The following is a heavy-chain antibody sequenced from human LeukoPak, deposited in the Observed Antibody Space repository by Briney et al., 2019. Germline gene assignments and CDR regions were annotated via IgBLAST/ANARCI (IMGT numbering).Heavy chain of an antibody. CDR3: ARGISFPAREYYYYMDV. CDR2: ISSSSSYI. J-gene: IGHJ6*03. D-gene: IGHD3-3*02. V-gene: IGHV3-21*04. Sequence: PGGSLRLSCAASGFTFSSYSMNWVRQAPGKGLEWVSSISSSSSYIYYADSVKGRFTISRDNAKNSLYLQMNSLRAEDTAVYYCARGISFPAREYYYYMDVWGKGTTVTVSS. CDR1: GFTFSSYS.